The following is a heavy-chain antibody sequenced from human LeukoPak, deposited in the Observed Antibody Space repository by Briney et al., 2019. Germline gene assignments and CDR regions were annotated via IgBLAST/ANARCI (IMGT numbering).Heavy chain of an antibody. CDR1: GFTFSSYS. CDR2: ISSSSSYI. CDR3: ARTLHGSGSYGLDY. J-gene: IGHJ4*02. D-gene: IGHD3-10*01. V-gene: IGHV3-21*01. Sequence: GGSLRLSCAASGFTFSSYSMNWVRQAPGKGLEWVSSISSSSSYIYYADSVKGRFTISRDNAKNSLYLQMNSLRAEDTAVYYCARTLHGSGSYGLDYWGQGTLVTVSS.